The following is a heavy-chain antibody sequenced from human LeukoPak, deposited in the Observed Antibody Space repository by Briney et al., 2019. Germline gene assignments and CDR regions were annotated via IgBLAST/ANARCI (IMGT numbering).Heavy chain of an antibody. D-gene: IGHD6-13*01. CDR1: GFSFSNYA. J-gene: IGHJ4*02. CDR3: AKTGIAAPRDY. Sequence: QPGRSLKLSCLTSGFSFSNYAMHWVRQTPATGLEWVAVISSDGSSQHYPASVRGRFTISRDNSKNTLYLQMNSLRAEDTAVYYCAKTGIAAPRDYWGQGTLVTVSS. CDR2: ISSDGSSQ. V-gene: IGHV3-30*18.